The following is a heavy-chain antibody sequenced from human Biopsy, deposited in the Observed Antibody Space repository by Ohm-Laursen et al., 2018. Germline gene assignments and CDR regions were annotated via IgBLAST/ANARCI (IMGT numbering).Heavy chain of an antibody. J-gene: IGHJ3*02. CDR1: GGSISSYY. Sequence: GTLSLTCTVSGGSISSYYWTWIRQPPGKGLEWIGDVYYSGSTNRNPSLKSRVTILVDTSKNQFSLKLYSVTAADTAVYYCARVEAGTYDALDIWGQGTLVAVSA. CDR2: VYYSGST. V-gene: IGHV4-59*01. D-gene: IGHD1-26*01. CDR3: ARVEAGTYDALDI.